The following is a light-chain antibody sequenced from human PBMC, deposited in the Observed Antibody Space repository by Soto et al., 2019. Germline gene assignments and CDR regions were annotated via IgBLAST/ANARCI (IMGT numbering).Light chain of an antibody. J-gene: IGKJ1*01. CDR2: AAS. V-gene: IGKV1-39*01. CDR1: QTISSW. CDR3: QQSYSTPRT. Sequence: DLQMTQSPSTLSGSVGDRVTITCRASQTISSWLAWYLQKPGKAPKLLIYAASNLQSGVPSRFSGSGSGTDFTLTISSLQPEDFATYYCQQSYSTPRTFGQGT.